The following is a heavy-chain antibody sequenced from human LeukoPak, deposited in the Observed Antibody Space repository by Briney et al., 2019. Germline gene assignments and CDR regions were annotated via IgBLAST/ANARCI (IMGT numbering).Heavy chain of an antibody. J-gene: IGHJ4*02. Sequence: PGGSLRLSCAASGFTFSSYWMSWVRQAPGKGLEWVSVIYSGGSTYYADSVKGRFTISRDNSKNTLYLQMNSLRAEDTALYYCAKDLDHDYDDYGLDYWGQGTLVTVSS. CDR1: GFTFSSYW. V-gene: IGHV3-66*02. CDR3: AKDLDHDYDDYGLDY. CDR2: IYSGGST. D-gene: IGHD4-17*01.